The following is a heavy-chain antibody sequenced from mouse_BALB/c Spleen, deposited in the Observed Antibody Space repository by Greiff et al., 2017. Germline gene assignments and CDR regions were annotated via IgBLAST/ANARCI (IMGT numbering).Heavy chain of an antibody. CDR1: GYTFSRYW. D-gene: IGHD3-1*01. CDR2: ILPGSGST. Sequence: VQLQQSGAELMKPGASVKISCKATGYTFSRYWLEWVKQRPGHGLEWIGEILPGSGSTNYNEKFKGKATFTADTSSNTAYMQLSSLTSEDSAVYYCARSRGSFAYWGQGTLVTVSA. J-gene: IGHJ3*01. CDR3: ARSRGSFAY. V-gene: IGHV1-9*01.